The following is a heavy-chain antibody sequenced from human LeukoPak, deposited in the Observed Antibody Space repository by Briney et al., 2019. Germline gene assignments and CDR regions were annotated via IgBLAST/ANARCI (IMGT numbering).Heavy chain of an antibody. J-gene: IGHJ6*03. CDR2: FSWYGCRI. CDR1: GFTFDDYA. D-gene: IGHD1-26*01. V-gene: IGHV3-43D*03. CDR3: AKDGERAPNYYYYMDV. Sequence: GGSLRLSCAASGFTFDDYAMHWVRDATGGGLEWVFLFSWYGCRIYYADSVKGRFTLYRHSRELSLSVQVKSVRADDTALYYCAKDGERAPNYYYYMDVWGKGTTVTVSS.